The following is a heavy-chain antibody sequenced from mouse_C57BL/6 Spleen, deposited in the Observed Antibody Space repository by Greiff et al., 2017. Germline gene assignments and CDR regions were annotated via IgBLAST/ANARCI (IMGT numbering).Heavy chain of an antibody. CDR2: IHPNSGST. CDR3: ARSDQATSMDY. D-gene: IGHD3-2*02. J-gene: IGHJ4*01. V-gene: IGHV1-64*01. Sequence: QVQLQQPGAELVKPGASVKLSCKASGYTFTSYWMHWVKQRPGQGLEWIGMIHPNSGSTNYNEKFKSKATLTVDKSSSTAYMQLSSLTSEDSAVYYCARSDQATSMDYWGQGTSVTVSS. CDR1: GYTFTSYW.